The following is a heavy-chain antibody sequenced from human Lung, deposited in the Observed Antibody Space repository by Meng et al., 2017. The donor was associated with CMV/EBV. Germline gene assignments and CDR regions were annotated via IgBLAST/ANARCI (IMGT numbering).Heavy chain of an antibody. D-gene: IGHD3-3*01. J-gene: IGHJ6*02. CDR1: GFTFSSYA. CDR2: ISYDGSNK. CDR3: ARELRFLEWLLPTSYYYYGRDV. Sequence: GESLKISCAASGFTFSSYAMHWVRQAPGKGLEWVAVISYDGSNKYYADSVKGRFTISRDNSKNTLYLQMNSLRAEDTAVYYCARELRFLEWLLPTSYYYYGRDVWGPVAXVTVSS. V-gene: IGHV3-30-3*01.